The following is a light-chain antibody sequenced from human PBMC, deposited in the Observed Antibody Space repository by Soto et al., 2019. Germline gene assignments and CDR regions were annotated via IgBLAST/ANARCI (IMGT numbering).Light chain of an antibody. CDR3: QELNSYPFA. CDR1: QGISNY. Sequence: DTQLTQSPSFLSASVGDRVTITCRASQGISNYLAWYQQKPGKAPKLLIYPAATLQSGVPSRFSGSGSGTEFTLSIGSLQPEDFATYYCQELNSYPFAFGGGTKVDI. CDR2: PAA. J-gene: IGKJ4*01. V-gene: IGKV1-9*01.